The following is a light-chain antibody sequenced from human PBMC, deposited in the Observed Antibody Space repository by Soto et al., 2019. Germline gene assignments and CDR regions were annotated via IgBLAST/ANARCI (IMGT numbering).Light chain of an antibody. Sequence: DIQMTQSPSSLSASVGDRVTITSRASQSISSYLNWYQQKPGRAPKLLIYDASNLEAGVPSRFRGSGSGTDFTFTISRLQPEDIATYYCQQYENLPTFGQGTRLEIK. CDR3: QQYENLPT. CDR1: QSISSY. CDR2: DAS. V-gene: IGKV1-33*01. J-gene: IGKJ5*01.